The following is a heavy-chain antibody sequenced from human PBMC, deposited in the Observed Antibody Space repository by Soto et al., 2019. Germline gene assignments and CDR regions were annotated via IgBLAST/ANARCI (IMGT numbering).Heavy chain of an antibody. CDR2: ISGGGVTT. D-gene: IGHD3-16*01. CDR1: XFTFRSFA. Sequence: XVQLLESGGGLVQPGGXLRLSXXASXFTFRSFAMSWVRQXPXXXLXWVSAISGGGVTTYYADSVKGRFTISRDNSKNTLYLQMNSLRADDTAVYXXANGLSXXPGGWFDPWGQGTLVTVSS. V-gene: IGHV3-23*01. CDR3: ANGLSXXPGGWFDP. J-gene: IGHJ5*02.